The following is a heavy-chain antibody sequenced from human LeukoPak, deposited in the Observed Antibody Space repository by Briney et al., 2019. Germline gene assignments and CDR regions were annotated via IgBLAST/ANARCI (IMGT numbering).Heavy chain of an antibody. D-gene: IGHD3-10*01. Sequence: SETLSLTCTVSGGSISSYYWSWIRQPAGKGLEWIGRIDTIGTTNYNPPLKSRVTMSVDTSKNQFSLKLSSMTAADTDVYYCAGLYYYGSGSSFDYWGQGTLVTVSS. CDR3: AGLYYYGSGSSFDY. V-gene: IGHV4-4*07. CDR1: GGSISSYY. J-gene: IGHJ4*02. CDR2: IDTIGTT.